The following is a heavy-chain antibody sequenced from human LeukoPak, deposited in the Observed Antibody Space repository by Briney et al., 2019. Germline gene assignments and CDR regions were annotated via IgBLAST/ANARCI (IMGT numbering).Heavy chain of an antibody. CDR3: AKDGTLTTVGRHFYFDF. J-gene: IGHJ4*02. V-gene: IGHV3-53*01. CDR2: IYSGGST. D-gene: IGHD4-11*01. Sequence: GGSLRLSCAASGFTVSSNYMSWVRQAPGKGLEWVSVIYSGGSTYYADSVKGRFTISRDNSKNTLYLQMNSLRAEDTAVYYCAKDGTLTTVGRHFYFDFWGQGTLVTVSS. CDR1: GFTVSSNY.